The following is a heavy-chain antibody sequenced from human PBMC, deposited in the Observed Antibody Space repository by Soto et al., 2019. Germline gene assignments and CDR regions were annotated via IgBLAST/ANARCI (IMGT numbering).Heavy chain of an antibody. J-gene: IGHJ4*02. CDR3: ARTYYDFWSGYYYSFDY. Sequence: SETLSLTCTVSYGSISVSNVFWGWVRQPPGKGLEWIGNIDYSGTAYFNPSLGTRVTFPVDTSKNQFSLTLYSVTAADTAVYYCARTYYDFWSGYYYSFDYWGQGTLVTSPQ. D-gene: IGHD3-3*01. V-gene: IGHV4-39*01. CDR2: IDYSGTA. CDR1: YGSISVSNVF.